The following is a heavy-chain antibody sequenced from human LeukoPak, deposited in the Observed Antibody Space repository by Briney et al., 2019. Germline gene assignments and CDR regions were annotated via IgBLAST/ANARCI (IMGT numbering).Heavy chain of an antibody. V-gene: IGHV3-30*02. J-gene: IGHJ6*03. CDR3: AKDRRITIFGVVIKGAYYYYMDV. D-gene: IGHD3-3*01. CDR1: GFTFSSYG. CDR2: IRYDGSNK. Sequence: GGSLRLSCAASGFTFSSYGMHWVRQAPGKGLEGVAFIRYDGSNKYYADSVKGRFTISRDNSKNTLNLKMNSLRAEDTAVYYCAKDRRITIFGVVIKGAYYYYMDVWGKGTTVTVSS.